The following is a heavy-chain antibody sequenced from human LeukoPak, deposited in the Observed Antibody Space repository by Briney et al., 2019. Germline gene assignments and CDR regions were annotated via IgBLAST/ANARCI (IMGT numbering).Heavy chain of an antibody. Sequence: SETLSLTCIVSGGSITSNWWSWVRQPPGKGLEWIAETHHSGLGNYNPSLRSRVIVSVDKSNNQVALNVNSVTAADTAVYYCARHGDFYQDYWGQGTLVTVSS. CDR2: THHSGLG. J-gene: IGHJ4*02. D-gene: IGHD3-3*01. CDR1: GGSITSNW. CDR3: ARHGDFYQDY. V-gene: IGHV4/OR15-8*01.